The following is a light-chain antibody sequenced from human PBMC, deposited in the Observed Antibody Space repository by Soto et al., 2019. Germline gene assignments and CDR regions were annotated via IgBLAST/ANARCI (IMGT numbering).Light chain of an antibody. CDR3: QQANSFPPWT. J-gene: IGKJ1*01. CDR2: GAS. CDR1: HGITSW. V-gene: IGKV1-12*01. Sequence: DIQMTQSPSSVSASVGDRVTIACRASHGITSWLAWYQQKPGKPPKLLIYGASTLQSGVPSRFSGSGSGTDFTLTISSLQPEDFATYYCQQANSFPPWTFGQGTKVEIK.